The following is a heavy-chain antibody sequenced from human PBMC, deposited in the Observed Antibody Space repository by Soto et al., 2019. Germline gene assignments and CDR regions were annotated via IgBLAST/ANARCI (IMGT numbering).Heavy chain of an antibody. J-gene: IGHJ4*02. V-gene: IGHV1-3*01. CDR2: INAGNGNT. CDR1: GYTFTSYA. CDR3: ARDLDYRVRFAY. Sequence: ASVKVSCKASGYTFTSYAMHWVRQAPGQRLEWMGWINAGNGNTKYSQKFQGRVTITRDTSASTAYMELSSLRSEDTAVYYCARDLDYRVRFAYWGQGTLVTVSS. D-gene: IGHD4-17*01.